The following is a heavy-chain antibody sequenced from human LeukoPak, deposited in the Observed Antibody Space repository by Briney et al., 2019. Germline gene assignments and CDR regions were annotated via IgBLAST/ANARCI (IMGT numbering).Heavy chain of an antibody. CDR1: GGSFSGYY. CDR2: ITHSGST. Sequence: SETLSLTCAVYGGSFSGYYWSWIRQPPGKGLEWIGEITHSGSTNYNPSLKSRVTISVDTSKNQFSLKLSSVTAADTAVYYCARDKDAFDIWGQGTMVTVSS. V-gene: IGHV4-34*01. J-gene: IGHJ3*02. CDR3: ARDKDAFDI.